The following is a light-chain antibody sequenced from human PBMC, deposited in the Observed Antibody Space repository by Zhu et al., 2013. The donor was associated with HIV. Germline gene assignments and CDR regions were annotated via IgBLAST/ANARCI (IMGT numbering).Light chain of an antibody. CDR3: QQYETFPYS. V-gene: IGKV1-16*02. CDR2: AAS. J-gene: IGKJ2*01. Sequence: DIQMTQSPSTMSASVGDTVTITCRASQGITNSLAWFQQRPGKAPKSLIYAASTLQHGVPSKFRGIGSGTHFTLTIDSLQPEDFATYYCQQYETFPYSFGQGTKLEIK. CDR1: QGITNS.